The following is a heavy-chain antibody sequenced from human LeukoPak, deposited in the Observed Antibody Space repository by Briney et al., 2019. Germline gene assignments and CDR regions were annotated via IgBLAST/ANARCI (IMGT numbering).Heavy chain of an antibody. J-gene: IGHJ4*02. CDR1: GFTFSSYS. V-gene: IGHV3-21*01. D-gene: IGHD3-22*01. Sequence: PGGSLRLSCAASGFTFSSYSMNWVRQAPGKGLEWASSISSSSSYIYYADSVKGRFTISRDNAKNSLYLQMNSLRAEDTAVYYCARDLDYYDSSGPSSDWGQGTLVTVSS. CDR3: ARDLDYYDSSGPSSD. CDR2: ISSSSSYI.